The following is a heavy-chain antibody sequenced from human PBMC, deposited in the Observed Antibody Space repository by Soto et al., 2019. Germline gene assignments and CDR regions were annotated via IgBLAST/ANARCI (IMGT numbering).Heavy chain of an antibody. CDR2: IYPGDSET. J-gene: IGHJ6*02. Sequence: GESLKISCKGSGFSFTSYWIGWVRQMPGKGLEWMGIIYPGDSETKYSPSFEGQVTISADKSTNTAYLQWSSLKASDTAMYYCVRPPLPGIVVPGGYNYHDGLDVWGQGTPVTVSS. CDR1: GFSFTSYW. V-gene: IGHV5-51*01. D-gene: IGHD6-19*01. CDR3: VRPPLPGIVVPGGYNYHDGLDV.